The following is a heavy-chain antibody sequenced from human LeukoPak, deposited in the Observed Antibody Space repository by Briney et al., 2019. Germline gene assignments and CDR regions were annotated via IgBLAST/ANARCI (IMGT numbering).Heavy chain of an antibody. CDR2: INHSGST. D-gene: IGHD2-21*02. J-gene: IGHJ4*02. CDR1: GGSFSGYY. V-gene: IGHV4-34*01. CDR3: ARVQYCGGDCYFFDY. Sequence: PSETLSLTCAVYGGSFSGYYWSWIRQPPGKGLEWIGEINHSGSTNYNPSLKSRVTISVDTSKNQFSLKLSSVTAADTAVYYCARVQYCGGDCYFFDYWGQGTLVTVSS.